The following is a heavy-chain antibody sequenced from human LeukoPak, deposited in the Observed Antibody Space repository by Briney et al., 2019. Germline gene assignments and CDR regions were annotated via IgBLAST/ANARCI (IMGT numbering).Heavy chain of an antibody. D-gene: IGHD6-13*01. CDR2: LYPGDFDT. Sequence: GEPLKFSGQGSGYSFTSYWFAWVGQMPGKGLEGLGILYPGDFDTRFSPSFQGQGTIAADKSISTAYLQWSSLKASDTAVYYCARLLKQHLELGFDYWGQGTLVTVSS. V-gene: IGHV5-51*01. J-gene: IGHJ4*02. CDR3: ARLLKQHLELGFDY. CDR1: GYSFTSYW.